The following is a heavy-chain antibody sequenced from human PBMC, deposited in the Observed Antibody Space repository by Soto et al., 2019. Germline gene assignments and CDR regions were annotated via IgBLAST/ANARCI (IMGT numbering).Heavy chain of an antibody. Sequence: PSETLSLTCAVYGGSFSGYYWSWIRQPPGKGLEWIGEINHSGSTNYNPSLKSRVTISVDTSKNQFSLKLSSVTAADTAVYYCARHFSSWYYFDYWGQGTLVTVSS. CDR3: ARHFSSWYYFDY. CDR2: INHSGST. J-gene: IGHJ4*02. D-gene: IGHD6-13*01. CDR1: GGSFSGYY. V-gene: IGHV4-34*01.